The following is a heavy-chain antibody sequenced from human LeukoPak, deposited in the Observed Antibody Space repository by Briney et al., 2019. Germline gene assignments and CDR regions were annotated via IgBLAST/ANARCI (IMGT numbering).Heavy chain of an antibody. CDR2: ISSSSYI. Sequence: RTPSLSCAPSGFTSSSYSMDWVPQAPRQGLEWVSSISSSSYIYYADTVEGRFTISRENAKNSLYLQMNSLRAEDTAVYYCARDQGAAAGTRYFDYWGQGTRVTVSS. D-gene: IGHD6-13*01. CDR3: ARDQGAAAGTRYFDY. V-gene: IGHV3-21*01. CDR1: GFTSSSYS. J-gene: IGHJ4*02.